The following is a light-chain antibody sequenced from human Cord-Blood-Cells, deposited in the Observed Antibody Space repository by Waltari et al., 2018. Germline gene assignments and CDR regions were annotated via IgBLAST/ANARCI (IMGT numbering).Light chain of an antibody. J-gene: IGLJ2*01. V-gene: IGLV2-23*02. CDR3: CSYAGSVV. CDR1: SRDVGSYNL. CDR2: EVS. Sequence: QSALTQPASVSGSPGQSITISCTGTSRDVGSYNLVSWYQRHPGKAPKLMIYEVSKRPSGVSNRFSGSKSGKTASLTISGVQAEDEADYYCCSYAGSVVFGGGTKLTVL.